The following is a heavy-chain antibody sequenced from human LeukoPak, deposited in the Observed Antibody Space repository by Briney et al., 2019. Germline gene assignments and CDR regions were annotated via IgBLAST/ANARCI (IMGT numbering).Heavy chain of an antibody. CDR3: ARHGDKLTYDGSYPMDY. CDR1: GGSISSYY. V-gene: IGHV4-59*08. J-gene: IGHJ4*02. D-gene: IGHD1-26*01. CDR2: IYYSGST. Sequence: PSETLSLTCTVSGGSISSYYWSWIQQAPGKGLEWIAYIYYSGSTNYNPSLKSRVTISVDTSKNQFSLKLSSVTAADTAVYYCARHGDKLTYDGSYPMDYWGQGTLVTVSS.